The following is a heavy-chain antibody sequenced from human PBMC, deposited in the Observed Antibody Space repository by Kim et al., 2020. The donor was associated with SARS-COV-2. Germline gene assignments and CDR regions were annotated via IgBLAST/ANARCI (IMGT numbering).Heavy chain of an antibody. V-gene: IGHV3-9*01. J-gene: IGHJ5*02. CDR1: GFTFDDYA. CDR2: ISWNSGSI. CDR3: AKAYSSGCYGDTHWFDP. D-gene: IGHD6-19*01. Sequence: GGSLRLSCAASGFTFDDYAMHWVRQAPGKGLEWVSGISWNSGSIGYADSVKGRFTISRDNAKNSLYLQMNSLRAEDTALYYCAKAYSSGCYGDTHWFDP.